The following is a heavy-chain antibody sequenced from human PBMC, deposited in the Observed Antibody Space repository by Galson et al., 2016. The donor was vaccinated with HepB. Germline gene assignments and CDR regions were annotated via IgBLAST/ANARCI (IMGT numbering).Heavy chain of an antibody. CDR2: IFYSGST. CDR3: ARIISGWFDP. J-gene: IGHJ5*02. V-gene: IGHV4-59*01. D-gene: IGHD3-10*01. Sequence: SETLSLTCTVSGGSISSYYWSWIRQPPGKGLECIGYIFYSGSTNYNPSLKSRLTISVDTSKKQVSLKLSPVTAADTAVYYCARIISGWFDPWGQGTLVTVSS. CDR1: GGSISSYY.